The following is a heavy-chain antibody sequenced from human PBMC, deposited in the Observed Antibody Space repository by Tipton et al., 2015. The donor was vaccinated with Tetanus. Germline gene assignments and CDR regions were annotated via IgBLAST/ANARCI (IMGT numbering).Heavy chain of an antibody. J-gene: IGHJ5*01. CDR3: ARGRKGSRDTVDRGPTRKKYNWFDS. CDR1: GGSVSSGSYY. D-gene: IGHD3-10*01. V-gene: IGHV4-61*01. CDR2: IYYSGST. Sequence: TLSLTCTVSGGSVSSGSYYWSWIRQPPGKGLEWIGYIYYSGSTNYNPSLKSRVTISVDTSKNQFSLKLSSVTAADTAVYFCARGRKGSRDTVDRGPTRKKYNWFDSWGQGTLVTVPS.